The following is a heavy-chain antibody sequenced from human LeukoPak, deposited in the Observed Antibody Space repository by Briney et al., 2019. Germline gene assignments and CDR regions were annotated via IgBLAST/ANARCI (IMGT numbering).Heavy chain of an antibody. CDR2: ISGSGGST. CDR1: GFTFSSYA. V-gene: IGHV3-23*01. Sequence: PGGSLRLSCAASGFTFSSYAMSWVRQAPGKGLEWVSAISGSGGSTYYADSVKGRFTISRDNSKNTLSLQMNSLRADDTALYYCAKGGHFSWFDPWGQGTLVTVSS. J-gene: IGHJ5*02. D-gene: IGHD1-26*01. CDR3: AKGGHFSWFDP.